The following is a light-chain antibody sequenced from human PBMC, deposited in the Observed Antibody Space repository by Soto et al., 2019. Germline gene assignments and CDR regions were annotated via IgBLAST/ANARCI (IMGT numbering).Light chain of an antibody. CDR1: QGIDNY. Sequence: DIQMTQSPSSLSASVGDRVTIFCRASQGIDNYFAWFQQKPGKSPKCLIYGASSLQSGVPSKFSGSGFGTDFTLTINSLQPEDVAAYYCIQYESYPYTFGQGTKLEIK. CDR2: GAS. V-gene: IGKV1-16*02. J-gene: IGKJ2*01. CDR3: IQYESYPYT.